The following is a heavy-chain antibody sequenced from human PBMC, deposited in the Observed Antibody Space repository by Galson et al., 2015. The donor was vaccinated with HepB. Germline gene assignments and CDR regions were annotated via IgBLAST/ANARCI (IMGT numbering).Heavy chain of an antibody. Sequence: QSGAEVTKPGESLKISCKASGYSFAKYWIGWVRQRPGKGLEWMGIIYPDDSETRYSPSFQGQVTFSADKSINTAYLQWRSLKASDTAIYYCARRGAVYCSGGSCYSHWFDPWGQGTLVTVSS. CDR1: GYSFAKYW. V-gene: IGHV5-51*01. CDR2: IYPDDSET. CDR3: ARRGAVYCSGGSCYSHWFDP. J-gene: IGHJ5*02. D-gene: IGHD2-15*01.